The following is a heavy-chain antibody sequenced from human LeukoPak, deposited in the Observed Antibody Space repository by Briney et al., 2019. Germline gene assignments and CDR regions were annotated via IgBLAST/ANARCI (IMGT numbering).Heavy chain of an antibody. J-gene: IGHJ6*02. D-gene: IGHD6-13*01. CDR2: ISYDGSNK. V-gene: IGHV3-30*18. CDR3: AKAQLVLDYYYYGMDV. Sequence: GGSLRLSCAASGFTLSSYGMHWVRQAPGKGLEWVAVISYDGSNKYYADSVKGRFTISRDNSKNTLYLQMNSLRAEDTAVYYCAKAQLVLDYYYYGMDVWGQGTTVTVSS. CDR1: GFTLSSYG.